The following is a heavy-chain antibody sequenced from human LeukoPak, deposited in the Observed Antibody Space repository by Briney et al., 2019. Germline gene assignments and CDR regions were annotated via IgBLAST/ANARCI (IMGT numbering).Heavy chain of an antibody. J-gene: IGHJ5*02. V-gene: IGHV4-4*09. CDR3: ARRITGTTWFDP. CDR1: GGSISSYY. Sequence: PSETLSLTCTVSGGSISSYYWSWIRQPPGKGLEWIGYIYTSGSTNYNPSLKSRVTISVDTSKNQFSLKLSSVTAADTAVYYCARRITGTTWFDPWGQGTLVTVS. CDR2: IYTSGST. D-gene: IGHD1-7*01.